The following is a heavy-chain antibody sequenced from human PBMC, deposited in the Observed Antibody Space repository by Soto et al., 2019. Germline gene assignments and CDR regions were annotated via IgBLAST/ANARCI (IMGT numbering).Heavy chain of an antibody. D-gene: IGHD5-12*01. CDR2: IHAGNGYT. Sequence: QVPLVQSGAQVKKPGASVKVSCKASGYTVDNYALNWVRQAPGRRLEWMGWIHAGNGYTKYSQSFQGRVTITRDTTASTVHMDLSSLRSEDTAVYYCATVQYSGYDFKLAFDIWGQGTMVTVSS. CDR1: GYTVDNYA. V-gene: IGHV1-3*01. CDR3: ATVQYSGYDFKLAFDI. J-gene: IGHJ3*02.